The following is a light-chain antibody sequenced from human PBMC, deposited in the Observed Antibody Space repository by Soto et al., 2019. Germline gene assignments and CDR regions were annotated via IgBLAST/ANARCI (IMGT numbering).Light chain of an antibody. J-gene: IGLJ2*01. CDR3: SSYTISSTVV. Sequence: QSALTQPASVSGSPGQSITISCTGSTTDLGAYDYVSWYQQHPGQVPKLIIFEVTNRPSGVPDRFSGSKSGSTASLTISGLQADDEADYYCSSYTISSTVVFGGGTKLTVL. CDR1: TTDLGAYDY. V-gene: IGLV2-14*01. CDR2: EVT.